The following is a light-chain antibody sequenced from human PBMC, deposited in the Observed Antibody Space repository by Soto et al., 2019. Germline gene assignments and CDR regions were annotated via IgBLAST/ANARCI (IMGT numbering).Light chain of an antibody. CDR3: QQRSNRPPIT. CDR2: GAS. V-gene: IGKV3-11*01. J-gene: IGKJ5*01. Sequence: IVVTRSPNPMTLTAGERATLSCRASQSVSSHFAWYQQKPGQAPRLLIYGASTRDTGVPARFSGSGSGTDFTLTISSLEPEDFAVYYCQQRSNRPPITFGQGTRLEIK. CDR1: QSVSSH.